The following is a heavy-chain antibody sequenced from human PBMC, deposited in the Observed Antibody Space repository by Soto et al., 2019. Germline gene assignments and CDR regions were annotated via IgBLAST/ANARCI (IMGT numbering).Heavy chain of an antibody. CDR2: IYPGDSDT. CDR1: GYSFLNFW. D-gene: IGHD1-26*01. Sequence: GESLKISCKGSGYSFLNFWIGWVRQGPGKGPEWMGLIYPGDSDTRYSPSFQGQVTISADQSRTTAYLQWSSLKASDSAIYYCARHPSPPYPSTYGHFWGQATRVTVSS. J-gene: IGHJ4*02. V-gene: IGHV5-51*01. CDR3: ARHPSPPYPSTYGHF.